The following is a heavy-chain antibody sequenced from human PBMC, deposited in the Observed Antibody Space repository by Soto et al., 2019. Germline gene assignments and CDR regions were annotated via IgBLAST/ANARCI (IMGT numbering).Heavy chain of an antibody. CDR1: GFTFSSYS. V-gene: IGHV3-21*01. CDR3: ARDRDWYFDL. CDR2: ISSSSSFI. Sequence: EVQLVESGGGLVKPGGSLRLSCAASGFTFSSYSMNWVRQAPGKGLEWVSSISSSSSFIYQADSLKGRFTISRDNAKNSLSLHMISLRAEDTAVYYCARDRDWYFDLWGRGTLVTVSS. J-gene: IGHJ2*01. D-gene: IGHD3-10*01.